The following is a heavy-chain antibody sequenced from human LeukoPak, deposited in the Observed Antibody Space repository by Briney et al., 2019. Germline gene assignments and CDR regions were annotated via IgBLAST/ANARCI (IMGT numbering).Heavy chain of an antibody. CDR2: IYYSGST. V-gene: IGHV4-59*08. Sequence: PSETLSLTCTVSGGSLSSYYWSWIRQPPGKGLGWIGYIYYSGSTNYYPSLKSRVTISVDTSKNQFSLKLSSVTAADTAVYYCARSYYGSGSYSVVFWGQGTLVTVSS. D-gene: IGHD3-10*01. CDR1: GGSLSSYY. CDR3: ARSYYGSGSYSVVF. J-gene: IGHJ4*02.